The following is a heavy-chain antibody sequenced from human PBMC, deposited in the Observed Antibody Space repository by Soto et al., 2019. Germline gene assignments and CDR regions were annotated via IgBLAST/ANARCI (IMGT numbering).Heavy chain of an antibody. D-gene: IGHD6-19*01. J-gene: IGHJ5*02. V-gene: IGHV2-5*01. CDR3: AKSGSSGWYGWFDP. Sequence: GPTLVNPTQTLTLTCIFSGFSLRTSGVGVGWIRQPPGKALEWLGFIYWNDDKRYSPSLESRLTITKDTSKNQVVLTMTNMDPVDTATYYCAKSGSSGWYGWFDPWGQGTLVTVSS. CDR2: IYWNDDK. CDR1: GFSLRTSGVG.